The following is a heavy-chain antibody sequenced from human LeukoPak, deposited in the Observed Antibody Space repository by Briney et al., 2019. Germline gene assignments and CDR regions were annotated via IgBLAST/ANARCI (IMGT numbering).Heavy chain of an antibody. J-gene: IGHJ5*02. CDR2: INHSGST. D-gene: IGHD3-10*01. V-gene: IGHV4-34*01. CDR3: AATRGP. CDR1: GGSFSGYY. Sequence: PSETLSLTCAVYGGSFSGYYWSWIRQPPGKGLEWIGEINHSGSTNYNPSLKSRVTISVDTSKNQFSLKLSSVTAADTAVYYCAATRGPWGQGTLVTVSS.